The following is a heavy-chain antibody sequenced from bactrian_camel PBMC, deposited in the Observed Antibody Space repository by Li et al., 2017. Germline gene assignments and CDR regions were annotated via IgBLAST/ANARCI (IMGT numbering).Heavy chain of an antibody. CDR1: GFTFSSYY. V-gene: IGHV3S40*01. J-gene: IGHJ7*01. Sequence: VQLVESGGGLVQPGGSLRLSCTASGFTFSSYYMSWVRQAPGKGLEWISSINSGGRSTYYADSVKGRFTISRDNAKKTVYLQMNSLESEDTALYYCAHRSGYIDGMDYWGKGTQVTVS. CDR2: INSGGRST.